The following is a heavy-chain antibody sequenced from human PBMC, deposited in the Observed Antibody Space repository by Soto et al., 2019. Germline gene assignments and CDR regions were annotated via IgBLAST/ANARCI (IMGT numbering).Heavy chain of an antibody. CDR1: RASISGFY. CDR3: VRDGTKTLRDWFDP. CDR2: IYATGTT. Sequence: SETLSLTCTVSRASISGFYWRWTRQSAGKGLEWIGRIYATGTTDYNPSLKSRVMMSVDTSKKQFSLKLRSVTAADTAVYYCVRDGTKTLRDWFDPWGQGISVTVSS. D-gene: IGHD1-1*01. V-gene: IGHV4-4*07. J-gene: IGHJ5*02.